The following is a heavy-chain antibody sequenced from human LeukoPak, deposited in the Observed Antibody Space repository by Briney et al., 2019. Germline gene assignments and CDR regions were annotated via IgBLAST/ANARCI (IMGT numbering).Heavy chain of an antibody. Sequence: ASVKVSCKVSGYTLTELSTHWVRQAPGKGLEWMGGFDPEDGETIYAQKFQGRVTMTEDTSTDTAYMELSSLRSEDTAVYYCATSEDIVLMGTYYFDYWGQGTLVTVSS. D-gene: IGHD2-8*01. CDR2: FDPEDGET. CDR3: ATSEDIVLMGTYYFDY. CDR1: GYTLTELS. J-gene: IGHJ4*02. V-gene: IGHV1-24*01.